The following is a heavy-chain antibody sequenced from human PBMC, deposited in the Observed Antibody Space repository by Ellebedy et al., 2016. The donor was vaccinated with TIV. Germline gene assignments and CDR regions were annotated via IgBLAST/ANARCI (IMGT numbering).Heavy chain of an antibody. D-gene: IGHD4-17*01. V-gene: IGHV3-23*01. CDR3: AKPARTDATDF. J-gene: IGHJ4*02. Sequence: GESLKISXVASGFTFSSYGMSWVRQAPGKGLERVSGIGGSGDATYYADSVKGRFTISRDNSKNVIYLQMNGLRAEDTAIYYCAKPARTDATDFWGQGTLVTVSS. CDR2: IGGSGDAT. CDR1: GFTFSSYG.